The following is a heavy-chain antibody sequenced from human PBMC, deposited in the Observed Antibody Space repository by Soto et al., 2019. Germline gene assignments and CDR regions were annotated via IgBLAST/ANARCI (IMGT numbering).Heavy chain of an antibody. D-gene: IGHD3-16*02. J-gene: IGHJ5*02. V-gene: IGHV1-69*13. CDR2: IIPIFGTA. CDR3: ARGGSYRYGAGNWFDP. Sequence: GXSXKVSFKASGGTXTSYAIGWVRQAPGQGLEWMGGIIPIFGTANYAQKLQGRVTITADESTSTAYMELSSLRSEDTAVYYCARGGSYRYGAGNWFDPWGQGTLVTVS. CDR1: GGTXTSYA.